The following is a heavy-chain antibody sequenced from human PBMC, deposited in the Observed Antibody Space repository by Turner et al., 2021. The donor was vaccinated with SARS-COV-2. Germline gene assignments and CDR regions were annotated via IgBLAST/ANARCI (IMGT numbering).Heavy chain of an antibody. CDR1: GGSISSSSYY. D-gene: IGHD1-26*01. Sequence: LQLQESGPGLVKPSETLSLTCHVSGGSISSSSYYWGWIRQPPGKGLEWIGYIYYSGSTYYNPSLKSRVTISVDTSKNQFSLKLSSVTAADTAVYYCARHSPELRGDYFNYWGQGTLVTVSS. J-gene: IGHJ4*02. CDR3: ARHSPELRGDYFNY. V-gene: IGHV4-39*01. CDR2: IYYSGST.